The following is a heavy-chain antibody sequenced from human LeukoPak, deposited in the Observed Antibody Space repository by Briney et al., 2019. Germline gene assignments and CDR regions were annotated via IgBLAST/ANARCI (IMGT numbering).Heavy chain of an antibody. D-gene: IGHD3-10*01. CDR2: LSYDGSNK. CDR3: ARDQYYYGSGSYTHYYYAMDV. CDR1: GFTFSSYA. V-gene: IGHV3-30-3*01. J-gene: IGHJ6*02. Sequence: PGGSLRLSCAASGFTFSSYAMHWVRQAPGKGLEWVAVLSYDGSNKYYADSVKGRFTISRDNSKNTLYLQMNSLRAEDTAVYYCARDQYYYGSGSYTHYYYAMDVWGQGTTVTVSS.